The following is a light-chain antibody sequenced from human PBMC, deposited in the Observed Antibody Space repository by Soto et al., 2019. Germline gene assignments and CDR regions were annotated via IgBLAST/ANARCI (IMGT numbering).Light chain of an antibody. CDR2: DAS. Sequence: EIVLTQSPATLSLSPGERATLSCRASQNIDINLAWFQQRPGQAPRLLIYDASDRAPGIPARFSGSGSGTEFTLTITSLEPEDFAVYYCQQRSNWPPMYTFGQGTKVDIK. CDR3: QQRSNWPPMYT. CDR1: QNIDIN. V-gene: IGKV3-11*01. J-gene: IGKJ2*01.